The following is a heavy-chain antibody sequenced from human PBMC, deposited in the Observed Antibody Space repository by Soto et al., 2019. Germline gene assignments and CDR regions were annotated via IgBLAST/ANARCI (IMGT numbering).Heavy chain of an antibody. V-gene: IGHV3-9*01. CDR2: ISWNSGSI. CDR1: GFTFDDYA. J-gene: IGHJ5*02. D-gene: IGHD3-22*01. Sequence: GGSLRLSCAASGFTFDDYAMHWVRQAPGKGLEWVSGISWNSGSIGYADSVKGRFTISRDNAKNSLYLQMNSLRAEDTALYYCAKSDYYDSSGYPGWFDPWGQGTLVTVSS. CDR3: AKSDYYDSSGYPGWFDP.